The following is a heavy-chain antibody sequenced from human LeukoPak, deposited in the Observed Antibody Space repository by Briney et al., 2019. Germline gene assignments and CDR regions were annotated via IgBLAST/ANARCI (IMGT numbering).Heavy chain of an antibody. CDR1: GGSISSGGYY. CDR2: IYYSGST. CDR3: AREGGGYYDSSGYPY. V-gene: IGHV4-31*03. Sequence: SETLSLTCTVSGGSISSGGYYWSWIRQHPGKGLEWIGYIYYSGSTYYNPSLKSRVTISVDTSKNQFSLKLSSVTAADTAVYYCAREGGGYYDSSGYPYWGQGTLVTVSS. D-gene: IGHD3-22*01. J-gene: IGHJ4*02.